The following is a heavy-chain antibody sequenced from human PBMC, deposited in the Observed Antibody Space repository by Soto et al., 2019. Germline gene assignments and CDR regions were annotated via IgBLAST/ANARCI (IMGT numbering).Heavy chain of an antibody. J-gene: IGHJ4*02. V-gene: IGHV1-18*01. CDR3: ARSPDYSASSGYYYFDY. Sequence: QVQLVQSGAEVKKPGASVKVSCRTSGYTFTNYGVSWVRQAPGQGLEWMGWISADTGNTDYAQKFQGRVTMTTDTTTNTAYLELRRLSSDDTAVYYCARSPDYSASSGYYYFDYWGQGTLVTVSS. CDR2: ISADTGNT. CDR1: GYTFTNYG. D-gene: IGHD3-22*01.